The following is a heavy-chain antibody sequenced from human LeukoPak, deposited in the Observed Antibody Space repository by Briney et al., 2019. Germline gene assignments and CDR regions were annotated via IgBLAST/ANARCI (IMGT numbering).Heavy chain of an antibody. J-gene: IGHJ4*02. D-gene: IGHD3-22*01. CDR1: GYSFTSYW. Sequence: PGESLKISCKGSGYSFTSYWIGWVRQMPGKGLEWMGIIYPGDSDTRYSPSFQGQVTISADKSISIAYLQWSSLKASDTAMYYCARHRGDFNYYDSSGYYYSDYWGQGTLVTVSS. CDR2: IYPGDSDT. CDR3: ARHRGDFNYYDSSGYYYSDY. V-gene: IGHV5-51*01.